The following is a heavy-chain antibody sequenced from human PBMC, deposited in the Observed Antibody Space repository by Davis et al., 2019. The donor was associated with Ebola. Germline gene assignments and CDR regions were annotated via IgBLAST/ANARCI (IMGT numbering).Heavy chain of an antibody. CDR3: ARDNWRTDIVVVPAATDYYYYGMDV. Sequence: SVKVSCKASGGTFSSYAISWVRQAPGQGLEWMGGIIPIFGTANYAQKFQGRVTITADESTSTAYMELSSLRSEDTAVYYCARDNWRTDIVVVPAATDYYYYGMDVWGQGTTVTVSS. J-gene: IGHJ6*02. CDR2: IIPIFGTA. D-gene: IGHD2-2*01. CDR1: GGTFSSYA. V-gene: IGHV1-69*13.